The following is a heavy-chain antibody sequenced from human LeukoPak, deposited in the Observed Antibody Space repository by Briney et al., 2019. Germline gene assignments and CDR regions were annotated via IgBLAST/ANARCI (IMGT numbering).Heavy chain of an antibody. CDR1: GGTFRNYA. J-gene: IGHJ6*03. D-gene: IGHD4-11*01. CDR2: IIPMFGTA. V-gene: IGHV1-69*06. Sequence: ASVKVSCKASGGTFRNYAINWVRQAPGQGLEWMGRIIPMFGTANYAQKFQGRVTITADKSTSTAYMELSSLKSEDTAVYYCARECSKNYYYYYYMDVWGKGTTVTVSS. CDR3: ARECSKNYYYYYYMDV.